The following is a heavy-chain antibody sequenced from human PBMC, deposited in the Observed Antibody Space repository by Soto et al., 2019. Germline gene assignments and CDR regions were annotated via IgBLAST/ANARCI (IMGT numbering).Heavy chain of an antibody. CDR1: GYTFTSYY. V-gene: IGHV1-46*03. CDR2: INPSGGTT. J-gene: IGHJ6*02. CDR3: AKAAAGHYYYYNGLDV. D-gene: IGHD6-13*01. Sequence: QVQVVQSGAEVKKPGASVKVSCKASGYTFTSYYMHWVRQAPGQGLEWMGIINPSGGTTSYAQKFQGRVTMTRATSTTTVYMKLSSLRSEDTAVYYCAKAAAGHYYYYNGLDVWGQGTTVTVS.